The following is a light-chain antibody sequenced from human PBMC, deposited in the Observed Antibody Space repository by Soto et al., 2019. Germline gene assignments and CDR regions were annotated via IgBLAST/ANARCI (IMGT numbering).Light chain of an antibody. CDR3: QQYAKT. CDR1: QSVSSSY. J-gene: IGKJ1*01. V-gene: IGKV3-20*01. CDR2: GAS. Sequence: EIVLTQSPGTLSLSPGERATLSCRASQSVSSSYLAWYQQKPGQAPRLLISGASSRAPGIPDRFSGSGSGTDCTLTISRLETEDFAVYYCQQYAKTFGQGTKVEIK.